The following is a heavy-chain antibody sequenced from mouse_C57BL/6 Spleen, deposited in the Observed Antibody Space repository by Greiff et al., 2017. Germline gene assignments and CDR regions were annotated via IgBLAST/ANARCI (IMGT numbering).Heavy chain of an antibody. J-gene: IGHJ4*01. D-gene: IGHD2-3*01. CDR2: IWRGGST. CDR3: AKKGLYDGYPYAMDY. Sequence: VQRVESGPGLVQPSQSLSITCTVSGFSLTSYGVHWVRQSPGKGLEWLGVIWRGGSTDYNAAFMSRLSITKDNSKSQVFFKMNSLQADDTAIYYCAKKGLYDGYPYAMDYWGQGTSVTVSS. CDR1: GFSLTSYG. V-gene: IGHV2-5*01.